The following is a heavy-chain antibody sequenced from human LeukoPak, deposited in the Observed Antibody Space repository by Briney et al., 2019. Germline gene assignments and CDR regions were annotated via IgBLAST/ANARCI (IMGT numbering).Heavy chain of an antibody. J-gene: IGHJ4*02. CDR1: GFTFSSYW. CDR3: ARDGDSYGSNYYFDY. D-gene: IGHD5-18*01. Sequence: GGSLRLSCAASGFTFSSYWMHWVRQAPGKGLVWVSRINTDGSSTSYADSVKGRFTISRDNAKNTLYLQMNSLRAEDTAVYYCARDGDSYGSNYYFDYWGQGTLVTVSS. V-gene: IGHV3-74*01. CDR2: INTDGSST.